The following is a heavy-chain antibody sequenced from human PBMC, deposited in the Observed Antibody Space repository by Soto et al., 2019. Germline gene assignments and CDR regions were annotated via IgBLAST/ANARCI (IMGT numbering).Heavy chain of an antibody. D-gene: IGHD3-22*01. V-gene: IGHV1-69*13. CDR1: GGTFSSYA. CDR2: IIPIFGTA. J-gene: IGHJ4*02. CDR3: ARASNLYYDGSGYYYLYYFDY. Sequence: SVKVSCKASGGTFSSYAISWVRQAPGQGLEWMGGIIPIFGTANYAQKFQGRVTITADESTSTAYMELSSLRSEDTAVYYCARASNLYYDGSGYYYLYYFDYCGQGPLVTVYS.